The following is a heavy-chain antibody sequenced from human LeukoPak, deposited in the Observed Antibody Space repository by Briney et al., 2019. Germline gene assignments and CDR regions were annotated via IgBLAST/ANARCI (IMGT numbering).Heavy chain of an antibody. Sequence: SETLSLTCTVSGVSISSYYWSWIRQPAGKGLEWIGRIYTSGSTNYNPSLKSRVTMSVDTSKNQFSLKLSSVTAADTAVYYCARFVVVPAASRGFWFDPWGQGTLVTVSS. D-gene: IGHD2-2*01. CDR1: GVSISSYY. V-gene: IGHV4-4*07. CDR2: IYTSGST. CDR3: ARFVVVPAASRGFWFDP. J-gene: IGHJ5*02.